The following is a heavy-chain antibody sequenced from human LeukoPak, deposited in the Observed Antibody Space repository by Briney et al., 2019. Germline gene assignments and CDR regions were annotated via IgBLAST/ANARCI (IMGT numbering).Heavy chain of an antibody. CDR1: GFAFSTYS. Sequence: GGSLRLSCAASGFAFSTYSINWVRQAPGKGLEWVSYISSSSSIIYYADSVKGRFIISRDNAKNSLYLQMNSLRAEDTAVYYCAKDLGYCSSTSCSWDYWGQGTLVTVSS. CDR2: ISSSSSII. J-gene: IGHJ4*02. D-gene: IGHD2-2*01. CDR3: AKDLGYCSSTSCSWDY. V-gene: IGHV3-48*04.